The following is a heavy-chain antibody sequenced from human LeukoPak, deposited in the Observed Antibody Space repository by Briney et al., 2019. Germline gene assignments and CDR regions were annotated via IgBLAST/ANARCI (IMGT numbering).Heavy chain of an antibody. Sequence: GASVKVSCKASGGTFSSYAISWVRQAPGQGLEWMGRIIPILGIANYAQKFQGRVTITADKSTSTAYMELRSLRSDDTAVYYCARRMDYFDYWGQGTLVTVSS. CDR2: IIPILGIA. CDR1: GGTFSSYA. V-gene: IGHV1-69*04. CDR3: ARRMDYFDY. D-gene: IGHD5-24*01. J-gene: IGHJ4*02.